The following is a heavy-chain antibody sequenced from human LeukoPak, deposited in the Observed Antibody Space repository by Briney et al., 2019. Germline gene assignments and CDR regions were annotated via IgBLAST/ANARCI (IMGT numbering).Heavy chain of an antibody. D-gene: IGHD3-3*01. CDR2: IYYSGST. CDR3: ARDFRYWQSGRAFDI. Sequence: PSETLSLTCTVSGGSISSSSYYWGWIRQPPGKGLEWIGSIYYSGSTYYNPSLKSRVTISVDTSKNQFSLKLSSVTAADTAVYYCARDFRYWQSGRAFDIWGQGTMVTVSS. J-gene: IGHJ3*02. CDR1: GGSISSSSYY. V-gene: IGHV4-39*07.